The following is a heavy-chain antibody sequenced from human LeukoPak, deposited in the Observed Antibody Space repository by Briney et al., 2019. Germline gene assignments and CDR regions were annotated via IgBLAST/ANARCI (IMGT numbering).Heavy chain of an antibody. V-gene: IGHV5-51*01. Sequence: GESLKISCKGSGNSFINYWIGWVRQMPGKGLEWMGIIFPGDSDTRYSPSFQGQVTISADKSINTAYLQWSSLKASDTAMYYCARQSIAATGAFDIWGQGTMVTVSS. CDR2: IFPGDSDT. J-gene: IGHJ3*02. D-gene: IGHD6-13*01. CDR3: ARQSIAATGAFDI. CDR1: GNSFINYW.